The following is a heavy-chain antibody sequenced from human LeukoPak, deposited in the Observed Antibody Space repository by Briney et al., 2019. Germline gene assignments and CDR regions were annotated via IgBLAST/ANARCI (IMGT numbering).Heavy chain of an antibody. CDR3: AKAYCSGGSCYAYWYFDL. CDR1: GFTFTKHW. D-gene: IGHD2-15*01. V-gene: IGHV3-7*03. J-gene: IGHJ2*01. Sequence: GGSLRLSCAATGFTFTKHWMSWVRQTIGKGLECVAKIREDGNEKHYVDSVKGRFTLSRDNAKNSLYLQMNSLRAEDTALYYCAKAYCSGGSCYAYWYFDLWGRGTLVTVSS. CDR2: IREDGNEK.